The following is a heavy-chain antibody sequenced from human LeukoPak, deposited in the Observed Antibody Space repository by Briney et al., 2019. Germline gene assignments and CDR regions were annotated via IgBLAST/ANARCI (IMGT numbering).Heavy chain of an antibody. D-gene: IGHD5-12*01. CDR3: ASSIRYSGYEADY. CDR2: IYHSGST. CDR1: GGSISSSNW. V-gene: IGHV4-4*02. J-gene: IGHJ4*02. Sequence: PSETLSLTCAVSGGSISSSNWWSSVRQPPGKGLELIGEIYHSGSTNYNPSLKSRVTISVDKSKLQFSLELSSVTAADTAVYYGASSIRYSGYEADYWGQGTLVTVSS.